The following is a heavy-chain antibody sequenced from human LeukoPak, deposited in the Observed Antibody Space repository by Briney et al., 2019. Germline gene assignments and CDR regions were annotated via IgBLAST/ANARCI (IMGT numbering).Heavy chain of an antibody. V-gene: IGHV1-8*01. D-gene: IGHD3-10*01. Sequence: ASVKVSCKASGYSFTSYDINWVRQATGQGPEWIGWMNPSSGNTGYAQRFQGRVTMTRDTSTSTAYLELSSLRSEDTAVYYCAAHTYYFSSGSFGHWGQGTLVSVSS. CDR3: AAHTYYFSSGSFGH. J-gene: IGHJ4*02. CDR1: GYSFTSYD. CDR2: MNPSSGNT.